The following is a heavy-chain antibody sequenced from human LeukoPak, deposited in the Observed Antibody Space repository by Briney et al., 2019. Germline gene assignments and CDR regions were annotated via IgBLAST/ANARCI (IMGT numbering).Heavy chain of an antibody. V-gene: IGHV4-61*02. CDR2: IYTSGST. CDR3: ARDRSDYYGMDV. J-gene: IGHJ6*02. CDR1: GGSISSGSYY. Sequence: PSQTLSLTCTVSGGSISSGSYYCSWIRQPAGKGLEWIGRIYTSGSTNYNPSLKSRVTISVDTSKNQFSLKLRSVTAADTAVYYCARDRSDYYGMDVWGQGTTVTVSS.